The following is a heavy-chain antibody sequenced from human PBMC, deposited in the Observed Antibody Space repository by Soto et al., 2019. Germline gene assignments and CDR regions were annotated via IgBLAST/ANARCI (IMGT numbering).Heavy chain of an antibody. D-gene: IGHD2-21*01. CDR2: ISGSDTDT. CDR1: EFTFSNYA. J-gene: IGHJ6*02. V-gene: IGHV3-23*01. CDR3: AKPSQGALFYFGMDV. Sequence: GGFLRLSWAAYEFTFSNYAMSWVRQSPWKVIECVSGISGSDTDTLYAASVKGRFTTSIDNSKNLLYLRMNSLRAEYTSLYYCAKPSQGALFYFGMDVWGQGTTVTVS.